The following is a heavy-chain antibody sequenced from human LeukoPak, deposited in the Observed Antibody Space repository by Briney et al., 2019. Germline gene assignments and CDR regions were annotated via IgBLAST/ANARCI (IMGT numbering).Heavy chain of an antibody. Sequence: GGSLRLSCAASGFSVSINYMSWVRQAPGKGLEWVSVIYIDGSTYYADAVKGRFTISRDNAKTTLYLQMHSLRAEDTAVYYCASRNYYDSSGYIDVFDIWGQGTMVTVSS. J-gene: IGHJ3*02. V-gene: IGHV3-53*01. CDR1: GFSVSINY. D-gene: IGHD3-22*01. CDR2: IYIDGST. CDR3: ASRNYYDSSGYIDVFDI.